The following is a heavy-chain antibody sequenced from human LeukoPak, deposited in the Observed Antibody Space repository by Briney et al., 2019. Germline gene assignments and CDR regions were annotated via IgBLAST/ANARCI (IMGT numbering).Heavy chain of an antibody. V-gene: IGHV3-48*03. CDR3: ARGFDYYDSSGYNY. J-gene: IGHJ4*02. CDR2: ISSSGSTI. D-gene: IGHD3-22*01. Sequence: GGSLRLSCAASGSTFSSYEMNWVRQAPGKGLEWVSYISSSGSTIYYADSVKGRSTISRDNAKNSLYLQMNSLRAEDTAVYYCARGFDYYDSSGYNYWGQGTLVTVSS. CDR1: GSTFSSYE.